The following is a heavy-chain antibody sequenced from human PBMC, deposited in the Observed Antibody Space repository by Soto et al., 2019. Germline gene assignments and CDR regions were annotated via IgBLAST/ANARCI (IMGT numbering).Heavy chain of an antibody. Sequence: EVQLVESGGGSVQPGGSLRLSCAAYGFTFTDHYMDWVRQAPGKGLEWVGRVKNKPNSYTTEYAASVQGRFTISRDDSKNSLYLQMNTLRTEDTAVYYCARGATSRALDIWGPGTMVAVST. D-gene: IGHD1-26*01. V-gene: IGHV3-72*01. CDR2: VKNKPNSYTT. J-gene: IGHJ3*02. CDR1: GFTFTDHY. CDR3: ARGATSRALDI.